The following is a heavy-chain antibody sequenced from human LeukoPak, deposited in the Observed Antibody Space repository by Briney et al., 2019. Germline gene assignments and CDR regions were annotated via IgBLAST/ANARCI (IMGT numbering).Heavy chain of an antibody. CDR1: GYTFTGYY. Sequence: ASVKVSCKASGYTFTGYYMQWVPQAPGQGLEWMGRIKPNSGGTNYAQKFQGRVTMTRDTSISTAYMELSRLRSDDTAVYYCARDREVRGYSYGYWGQGTLVTVSS. D-gene: IGHD5-18*01. CDR3: ARDREVRGYSYGY. V-gene: IGHV1-2*06. J-gene: IGHJ4*02. CDR2: IKPNSGGT.